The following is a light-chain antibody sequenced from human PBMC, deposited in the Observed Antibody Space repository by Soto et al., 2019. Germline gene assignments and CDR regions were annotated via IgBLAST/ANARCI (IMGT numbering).Light chain of an antibody. CDR2: AAS. Sequence: DIHMTQAPSTLSASVVDRFTITCLASQSISSYLNWYQQKPGKAPKLLIYAASSLQSGVPSRFSGSGSGTDFTLTISSLQPEDFATYYCQQSYSTPITFGQGTRLEIK. V-gene: IGKV1-39*01. CDR1: QSISSY. J-gene: IGKJ5*01. CDR3: QQSYSTPIT.